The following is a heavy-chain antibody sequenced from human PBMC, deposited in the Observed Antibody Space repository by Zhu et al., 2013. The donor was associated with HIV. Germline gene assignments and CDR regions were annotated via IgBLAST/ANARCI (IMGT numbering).Heavy chain of an antibody. D-gene: IGHD3-3*01. V-gene: IGHV1-18*01. CDR1: GYTFTSYG. CDR2: ISAYNGDT. CDR3: VRDRRIFGVDISGXLVPTP. J-gene: IGHJ5*02. Sequence: QVQLVQSGAEVKKPGASVKVSCKASGYTFTSYGISWVRQAPGQGLEWMGWISAYNGDTEYAQKLQGRVTMTTDTSTSTANMELRSLRSDDTAVYYCVRDRRIFGVDISGXLVPTPWGQGTLVTVSS.